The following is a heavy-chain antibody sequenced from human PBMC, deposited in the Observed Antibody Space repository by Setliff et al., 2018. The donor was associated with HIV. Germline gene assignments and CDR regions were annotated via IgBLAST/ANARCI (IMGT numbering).Heavy chain of an antibody. V-gene: IGHV3-23*01. D-gene: IGHD3-22*01. CDR3: ARARDSSGYYPGAFDI. CDR1: GFTFSSYA. J-gene: IGHJ3*02. CDR2: ISGSGGST. Sequence: GGSLRLSCAASGFTFSSYAMSWVRQAPGKGLEWVSAISGSGGSTYYADSVKGRFTISRDNSKNTLYLQMNSLRAGDTAVYYCARARDSSGYYPGAFDIWGQGTMVTVSS.